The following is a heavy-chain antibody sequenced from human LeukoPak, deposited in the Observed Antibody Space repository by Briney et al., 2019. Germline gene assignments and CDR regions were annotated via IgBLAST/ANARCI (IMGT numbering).Heavy chain of an antibody. CDR3: ARLILWETSNAFDI. J-gene: IGHJ3*02. D-gene: IGHD1-26*01. CDR2: IKPDESRI. CDR1: GPTSNRDW. Sequence: PGGSLRLSCTNSGPTSNRDWMGWLRQAPGKGLEWLAHIKPDESRIFYADPVKGRFALSRDNAKNSVHLQMNSLRAEDTAVYFCARLILWETSNAFDIWGQGTMVTVSS. V-gene: IGHV3-7*03.